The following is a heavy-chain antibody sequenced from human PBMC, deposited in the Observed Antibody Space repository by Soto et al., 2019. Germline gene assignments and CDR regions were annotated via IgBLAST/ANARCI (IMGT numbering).Heavy chain of an antibody. Sequence: QVQLVQSGAELKKPGASVKVSCKASGYTFSNYDMNWVRQATGQRPEWIGWVNPNNRDTGYAQKFQGRVTLTTDISTTTAYMELTSLRSEDTAIYYCAKVSRKGSAIDFEYWGQGTLITVSS. CDR2: VNPNNRDT. CDR3: AKVSRKGSAIDFEY. D-gene: IGHD3-10*01. V-gene: IGHV1-8*01. J-gene: IGHJ4*02. CDR1: GYTFSNYD.